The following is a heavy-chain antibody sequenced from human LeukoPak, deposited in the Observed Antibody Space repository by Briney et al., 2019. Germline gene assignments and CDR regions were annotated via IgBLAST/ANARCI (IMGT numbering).Heavy chain of an antibody. CDR3: TSLEAVIATHDY. D-gene: IGHD2-21*01. Sequence: GGSLRLSCAASGFTFSSYWMSWVRQAPGKGLEWVSVIGTGGGTAYYADSVKGRFTVSRDNSNSTLYLQMNSLRAEDTAVYYCTSLEAVIATHDYWGQGTLVTVSS. CDR2: IGTGGGTA. V-gene: IGHV3-23*01. J-gene: IGHJ4*02. CDR1: GFTFSSYW.